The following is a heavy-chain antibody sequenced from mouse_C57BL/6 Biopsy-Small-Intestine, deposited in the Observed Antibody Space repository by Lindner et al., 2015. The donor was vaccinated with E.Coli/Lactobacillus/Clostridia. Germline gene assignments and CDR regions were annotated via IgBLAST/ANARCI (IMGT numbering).Heavy chain of an antibody. CDR1: GFTFSDYG. V-gene: IGHV5-17*01. D-gene: IGHD1-1*01. CDR3: ARSSSYDYFDY. J-gene: IGHJ2*01. Sequence: VQLQESGGGLVKPGGSLKLSCAASGFTFSDYGMHWVRQAPEKGLEWVAYISSGSSTIYYADTVKGRFTISGDNAKNTLFLQMTSLRSEDTAMYYCARSSSYDYFDYWGQGTTLTVSS. CDR2: ISSGSSTI.